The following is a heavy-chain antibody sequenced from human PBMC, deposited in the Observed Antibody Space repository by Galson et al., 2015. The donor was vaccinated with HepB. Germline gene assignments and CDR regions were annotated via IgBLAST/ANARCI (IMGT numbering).Heavy chain of an antibody. D-gene: IGHD4-23*01. Sequence: IRQSPGKGLEWLGFVYYSGNTSYTPSLKSRLTISQDTSKNQFSLNLRSVTAADTAVYYCARDSPPYGGTSNYYFDLWGRGTLITVSS. J-gene: IGHJ2*01. V-gene: IGHV4-30-4*07. CDR3: ARDSPPYGGTSNYYFDL. CDR2: VYYSGNT.